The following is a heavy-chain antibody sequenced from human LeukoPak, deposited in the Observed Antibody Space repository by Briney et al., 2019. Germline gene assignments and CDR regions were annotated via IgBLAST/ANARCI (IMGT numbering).Heavy chain of an antibody. CDR3: AREFGREHYYMDV. D-gene: IGHD1-26*01. Sequence: GGSLRLSCAASGFTFSSYWMSWVRQAPGKGLEWVANIKQDGSEKYYVDSVKGRFTISRDNAKNSLYLQMNSLRAEDTAVYYCAREFGREHYYMDVWGKGTTVTVSS. J-gene: IGHJ6*03. CDR2: IKQDGSEK. CDR1: GFTFSSYW. V-gene: IGHV3-7*01.